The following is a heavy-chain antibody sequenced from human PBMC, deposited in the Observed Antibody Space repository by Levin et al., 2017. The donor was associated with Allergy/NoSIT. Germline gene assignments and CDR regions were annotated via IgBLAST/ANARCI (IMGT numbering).Heavy chain of an antibody. V-gene: IGHV3-74*01. J-gene: IGHJ4*02. D-gene: IGHD5-18*01. Sequence: PGGSLRLSCAASGFTFSSYWMHWVRQAPGKGLVWVSRINSDGSGTSYADSVKGRFTISRDNAKNTLYLQMNSLGAEDTAVYYCARGYSSGYRIDYWGQGTLVTVSS. CDR3: ARGYSSGYRIDY. CDR1: GFTFSSYW. CDR2: INSDGSGT.